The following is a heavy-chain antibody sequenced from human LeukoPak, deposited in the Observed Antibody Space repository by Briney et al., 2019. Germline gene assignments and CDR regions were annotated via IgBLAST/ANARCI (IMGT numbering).Heavy chain of an antibody. CDR2: INHSGST. D-gene: IGHD3-22*01. CDR1: GGSFSGYY. CDR3: ARLNYDSSGYADY. J-gene: IGHJ4*02. Sequence: SETLSLTCAVYGGSFSGYYWSWIRQPPGKGLEWIGEINHSGSTYYNPSLKSRVTISVDTSKNQFSLKLSSVTAADTAVYYCARLNYDSSGYADYWGQGTLVTVSS. V-gene: IGHV4-34*01.